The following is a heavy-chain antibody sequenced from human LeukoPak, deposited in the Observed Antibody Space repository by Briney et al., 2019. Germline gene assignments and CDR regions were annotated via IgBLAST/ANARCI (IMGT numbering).Heavy chain of an antibody. CDR1: GFTFSSYG. CDR3: AKATDTAMVPGDAFDM. J-gene: IGHJ3*02. CDR2: IWYDGSNK. V-gene: IGHV3-33*06. D-gene: IGHD5-18*01. Sequence: GGSLRLSCAASGFTFSSYGMHWVRQAPGKGLEWVAVIWYDGSNKYYADSVKGRFTISRDNSKNTLYLQMNSLRAEDTAVYYCAKATDTAMVPGDAFDMWGQGTMVSVSS.